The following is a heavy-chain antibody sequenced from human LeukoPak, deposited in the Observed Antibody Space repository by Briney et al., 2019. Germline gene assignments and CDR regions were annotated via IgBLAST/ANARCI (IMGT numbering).Heavy chain of an antibody. D-gene: IGHD3-10*01. CDR2: TSSDLNVK. J-gene: IGHJ4*02. Sequence: GGSLRLSCAASGFTFRNYVIHWVRQAPGKGLEWVAVTSSDLNVKLYADSVKGRFTISRDNSRSALYLQMNSLRPEDTAIYYCAREGYYGSGSPPSLYFDYWGQGTLVTVSS. V-gene: IGHV3-30-3*01. CDR3: AREGYYGSGSPPSLYFDY. CDR1: GFTFRNYV.